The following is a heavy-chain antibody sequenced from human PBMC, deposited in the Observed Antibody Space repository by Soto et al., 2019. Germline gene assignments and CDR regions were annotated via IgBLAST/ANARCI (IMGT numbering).Heavy chain of an antibody. CDR3: ASLASYCSSTSCYGGWYYYGMDV. CDR1: GGSISSSNC. Sequence: QVQLQESGPGLVKPSGTLSLTCAVSGGSISSSNCWSWVRQPPGKGLEWIGEIYHSGSTNYNPSHTRRVTISVDKSKNQFSLKLSSVTAADTAVYYCASLASYCSSTSCYGGWYYYGMDVWGQGTTVTVSS. CDR2: IYHSGST. V-gene: IGHV4-4*02. D-gene: IGHD2-2*01. J-gene: IGHJ6*02.